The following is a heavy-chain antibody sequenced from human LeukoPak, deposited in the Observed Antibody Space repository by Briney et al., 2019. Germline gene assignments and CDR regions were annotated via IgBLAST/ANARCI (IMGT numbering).Heavy chain of an antibody. CDR1: GGSISSYY. CDR2: IYTSGST. CDR3: ASSSLVGAGYYFDY. Sequence: SETLSLTCTVSGGSISSYYWSWIRQPAGKGLEWIGRIYTSGSTNYNPSLKSRVTMSVDTSKNQFSLKLSSVTAADTAVYYCASSSLVGAGYYFDYWGQGTTVTVSS. J-gene: IGHJ4*03. D-gene: IGHD1-26*01. V-gene: IGHV4-4*07.